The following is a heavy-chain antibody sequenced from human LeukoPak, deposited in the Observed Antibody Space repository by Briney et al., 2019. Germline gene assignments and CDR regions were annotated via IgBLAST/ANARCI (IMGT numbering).Heavy chain of an antibody. V-gene: IGHV1-46*01. Sequence: GASVKVSCKASGYTFTSYYMHWVRQAPGQGLEWMGIINPSGGSTSYAQKFQGRVTMTRDTSTSTVYMELSSLRSEDTAVYYCASLHSGSYRFDAFDIWGQGTMVTVSS. D-gene: IGHD1-26*01. CDR1: GYTFTSYY. CDR3: ASLHSGSYRFDAFDI. J-gene: IGHJ3*02. CDR2: INPSGGST.